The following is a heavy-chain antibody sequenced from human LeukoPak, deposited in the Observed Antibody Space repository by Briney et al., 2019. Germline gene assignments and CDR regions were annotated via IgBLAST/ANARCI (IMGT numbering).Heavy chain of an antibody. CDR3: ARGEGAVTTVY. CDR2: IKQDGSEK. J-gene: IGHJ4*02. V-gene: IGHV3-7*01. D-gene: IGHD4-17*01. CDR1: GSTFSSYW. Sequence: GGSLRLSCAASGSTFSSYWMSWVRQAPGKGLEWVANIKQDGSEKYYVDSVKGRFTISRDNAKNSLYLQMNSLRAEDTAVYYCARGEGAVTTVYWGRGTLVTVSS.